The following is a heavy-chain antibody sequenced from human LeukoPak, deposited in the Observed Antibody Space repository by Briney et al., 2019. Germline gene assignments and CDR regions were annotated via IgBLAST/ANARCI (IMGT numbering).Heavy chain of an antibody. Sequence: GASVKVSCKASGYTFTGYYIHWVRQAPGQGLEWMGWINPNSGGTNYAQNFQGSVTMTRDTSISTAYMELSRLRSDDTAVYYCARTFYDISLAFDIWGQGTMVIVSS. J-gene: IGHJ3*02. D-gene: IGHD3-22*01. V-gene: IGHV1-2*02. CDR3: ARTFYDISLAFDI. CDR2: INPNSGGT. CDR1: GYTFTGYY.